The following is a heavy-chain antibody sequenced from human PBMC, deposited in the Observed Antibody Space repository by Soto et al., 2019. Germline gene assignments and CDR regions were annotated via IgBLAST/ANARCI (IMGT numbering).Heavy chain of an antibody. CDR1: GFTFTTYA. CDR3: AKDTTADFGASAPTRYNWFDP. CDR2: ISGSGGSA. J-gene: IGHJ5*02. V-gene: IGHV3-23*01. D-gene: IGHD4-17*01. Sequence: EVQMLESGGGLVQPGGSLRLSCAASGFTFTTYAMTWVRQAPGKGLEWVSTISGSGGSAYYADSVKGRFTISRDNSKNTLFLQMNSLRAEDTAVYYCAKDTTADFGASAPTRYNWFDPWGQGTLVNVSS.